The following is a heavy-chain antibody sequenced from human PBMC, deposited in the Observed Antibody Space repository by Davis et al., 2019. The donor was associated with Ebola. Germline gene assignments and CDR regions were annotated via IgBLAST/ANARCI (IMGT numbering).Heavy chain of an antibody. V-gene: IGHV1-69*13. CDR3: AYGPILTASRYKFYFDF. Sequence: AASVKVSCKASGGTFSSYAISWVRQAPGQGLEWMGGIIPIFGTANYAQKFQGRVTITADESTSTAYMELSSLRSEDTAVYYCAYGPILTASRYKFYFDFWGQGTLVTVSS. CDR2: IIPIFGTA. CDR1: GGTFSSYA. J-gene: IGHJ4*02. D-gene: IGHD3-9*01.